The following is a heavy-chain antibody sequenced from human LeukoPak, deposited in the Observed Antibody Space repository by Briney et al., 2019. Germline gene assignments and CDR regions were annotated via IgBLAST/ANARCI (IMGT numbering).Heavy chain of an antibody. V-gene: IGHV3-74*01. CDR3: ARVYYYYYMDV. J-gene: IGHJ6*03. Sequence: PRGSLRLSCAASGFTFSTYWMHWVRQAPGTGLVWVSRISSDGTNTYYADSVKGRFSISRDNAKNTLYLQMNSLRAEDTAVYCCARVYYYYYMDVWGKGTTVAVSS. CDR1: GFTFSTYW. CDR2: ISSDGTNT.